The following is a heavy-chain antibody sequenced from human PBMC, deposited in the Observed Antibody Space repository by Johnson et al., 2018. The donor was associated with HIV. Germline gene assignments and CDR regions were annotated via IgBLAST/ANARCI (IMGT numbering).Heavy chain of an antibody. J-gene: IGHJ3*02. CDR1: GFTFSNAC. CDR2: ITSKTDGGTT. V-gene: IGHV3-15*01. CDR3: TTDDEAFDI. Sequence: VQLVESGGGVVQPGRSLRLSCAASGFTFSNACMSWVRQAPGKGLEWVGRITSKTDGGTTDYAAPVKGTFTISRDDSKNTLYLQMNSLKTEDTAVYYCTTDDEAFDIWGQGTMVTVSS.